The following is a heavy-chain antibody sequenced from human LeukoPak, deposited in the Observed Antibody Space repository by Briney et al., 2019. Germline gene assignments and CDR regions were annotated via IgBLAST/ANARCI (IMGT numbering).Heavy chain of an antibody. J-gene: IGHJ4*02. V-gene: IGHV3-48*02. CDR2: ISSPSTNI. CDR3: ARESYWGSSGKGFDY. Sequence: GGSLRLSCAASGFIFTSYSMNWVRQAPGKGLEWVSYISSPSTNIYYVDSVKGRFNISRDNAKNSLYLQMNSLRDEDTAVYYCARESYWGSSGKGFDYWGERTIVSVSS. D-gene: IGHD7-27*01. CDR1: GFIFTSYS.